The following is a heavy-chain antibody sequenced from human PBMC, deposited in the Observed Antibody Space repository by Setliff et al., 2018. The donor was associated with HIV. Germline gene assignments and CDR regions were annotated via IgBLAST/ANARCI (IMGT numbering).Heavy chain of an antibody. CDR1: GHTLTGLS. Sequence: ASVKVSCKVSGHTLTGLSMHRVRQAPGKGLEWMGGFDPEKSEKIYAQKLQGRVTMTEDTSTDTAYMELRSLRSEDTAVYYCATHRWYSGSYLRDYWGQGTLVTVSS. CDR2: FDPEKSEK. J-gene: IGHJ4*02. V-gene: IGHV1-24*01. CDR3: ATHRWYSGSYLRDY. D-gene: IGHD1-26*01.